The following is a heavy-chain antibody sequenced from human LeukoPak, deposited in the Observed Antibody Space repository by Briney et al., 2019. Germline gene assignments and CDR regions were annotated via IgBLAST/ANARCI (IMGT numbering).Heavy chain of an antibody. J-gene: IGHJ1*01. V-gene: IGHV3-23*01. CDR3: AKDHLDSSSQH. Sequence: GGSLRLSCAASGLTFSSYAMSWVRQAPGKGLEWVSAISGSGGSTYYADSVKGRFTISRDNSKNTLYLQMNSLRAEDTAVYYCAKDHLDSSSQHWGQGTLVTVSS. CDR2: ISGSGGST. CDR1: GLTFSSYA. D-gene: IGHD3-22*01.